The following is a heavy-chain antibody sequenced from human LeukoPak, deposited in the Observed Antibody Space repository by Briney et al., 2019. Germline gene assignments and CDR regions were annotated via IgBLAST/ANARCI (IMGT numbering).Heavy chain of an antibody. CDR2: IYTSGST. CDR3: ARDLSSSWYDWFDP. Sequence: SETLSLTCTVSGGSISSYYWSWIRQPAGNGLEWIGRIYTSGSTNYNPSLKSRVTMSVDTSKNQFSLKLSSVTAADTAVYYGARDLSSSWYDWFDPWGQGTLVTVSS. D-gene: IGHD6-13*01. V-gene: IGHV4-4*07. CDR1: GGSISSYY. J-gene: IGHJ5*02.